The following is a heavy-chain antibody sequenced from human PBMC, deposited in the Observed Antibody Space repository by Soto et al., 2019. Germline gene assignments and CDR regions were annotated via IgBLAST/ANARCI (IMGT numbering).Heavy chain of an antibody. Sequence: PSETLSLTCTVSGGSISSGGYYWSWIRQHPGKGLEWIGYIYYSGSTYYNPSLKSRVTISVDTSKNQSSLKLSSVTAADTAVYYCARGGAAAGTFDPWGQGTLVTVSS. J-gene: IGHJ5*02. D-gene: IGHD6-13*01. CDR2: IYYSGST. V-gene: IGHV4-31*03. CDR3: ARGGAAAGTFDP. CDR1: GGSISSGGYY.